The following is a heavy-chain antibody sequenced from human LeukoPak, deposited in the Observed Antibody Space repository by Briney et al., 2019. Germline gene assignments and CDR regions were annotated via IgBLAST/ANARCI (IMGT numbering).Heavy chain of an antibody. CDR2: IDGSGST. CDR1: GGSITSGSYY. Sequence: NPSETLSLTCTVSGGSITSGSYYWTWIRQPAGKGLEWIGRIDGSGSTNYNPSLKSRVTISVDMSKTQFSLKLSSVTAADTAVYYCARHARSIVVVVAASSPFDYWGQGTLVTVSS. J-gene: IGHJ4*02. CDR3: ARHARSIVVVVAASSPFDY. D-gene: IGHD2-15*01. V-gene: IGHV4-61*02.